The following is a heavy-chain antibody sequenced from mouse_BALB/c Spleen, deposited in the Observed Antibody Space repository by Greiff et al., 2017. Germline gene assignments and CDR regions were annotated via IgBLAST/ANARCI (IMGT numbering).Heavy chain of an antibody. V-gene: IGHV3-2*02. CDR3: AGLRRGYWYFDV. D-gene: IGHD2-4*01. Sequence: EVQLQQSGPGLVKPSQSLSLTCTVTGYSITSDYAWNWIRQFPGNKLEWMGYISYSGSTSYNPSLKSRISITRDTSKNQFFLQLNSVTTEDTATYYCAGLRRGYWYFDVWGAGTTVTVSS. J-gene: IGHJ1*01. CDR2: ISYSGST. CDR1: GYSITSDYA.